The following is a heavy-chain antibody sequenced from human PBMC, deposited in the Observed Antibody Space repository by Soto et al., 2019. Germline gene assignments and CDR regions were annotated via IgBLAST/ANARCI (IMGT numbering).Heavy chain of an antibody. J-gene: IGHJ6*02. D-gene: IGHD6-6*01. CDR1: GFTFSSYS. V-gene: IGHV3-48*01. Sequence: GGSLRLSCAASGFTFSSYSMNWVRQAPGKGLEWVSYISSSSSTIYYADSVKGRFTISGDNAKNSLYLQMNSLRAEDTAVYYCARGGDNSSPPNGMDVWGQGTTVTVSS. CDR3: ARGGDNSSPPNGMDV. CDR2: ISSSSSTI.